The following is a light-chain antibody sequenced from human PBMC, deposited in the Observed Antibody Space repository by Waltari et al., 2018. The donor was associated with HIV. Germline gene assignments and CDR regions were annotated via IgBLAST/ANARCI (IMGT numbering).Light chain of an antibody. V-gene: IGKV1-33*01. J-gene: IGKJ4*01. Sequence: DIQMPQSPSSLSASVGDRVTITCPANEGISRSLRWYQQKPGKAPRLLVGDASLWGSGDPSRFSGSGSGTHFTFTISNLQPEDIATYYCHQHRTLPFTFGGGTKIEIK. CDR2: DAS. CDR1: EGISRS. CDR3: HQHRTLPFT.